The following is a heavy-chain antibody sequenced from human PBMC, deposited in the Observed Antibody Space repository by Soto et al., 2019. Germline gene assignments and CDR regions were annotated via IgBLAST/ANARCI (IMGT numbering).Heavy chain of an antibody. Sequence: QLQLQESGPGLVKPSETLSLTCTVSGGSISSSSSSWGWIRQPPGKGLEWIGYIYYSGSTNYNPSLKSRVTISVDTSKNQFSLKLNSVTAADTAVYYCARQPRGAATVTRVINGFDPWGQGARVTVSS. D-gene: IGHD4-17*01. V-gene: IGHV4-39*01. J-gene: IGHJ5*02. CDR3: ARQPRGAATVTRVINGFDP. CDR2: IYYSGST. CDR1: GGSISSSSSS.